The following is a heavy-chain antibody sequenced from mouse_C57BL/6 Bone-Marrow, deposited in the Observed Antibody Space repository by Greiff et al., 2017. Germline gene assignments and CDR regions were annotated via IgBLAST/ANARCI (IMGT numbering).Heavy chain of an antibody. CDR2: INPGSGGT. Sequence: LQESGAELVRPGTSVKVSCKASGYAFTNYLIEWVKQRPGQGLEWIGVINPGSGGTNYNEKFKGKATLTADKSSSTAYMQLSSLTSEDSAVYFCARWELYYAMDYWGQGTSVTVSS. CDR1: GYAFTNYL. D-gene: IGHD4-1*01. J-gene: IGHJ4*01. CDR3: ARWELYYAMDY. V-gene: IGHV1-54*01.